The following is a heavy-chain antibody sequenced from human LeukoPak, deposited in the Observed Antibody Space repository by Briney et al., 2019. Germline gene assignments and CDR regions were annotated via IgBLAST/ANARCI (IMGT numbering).Heavy chain of an antibody. D-gene: IGHD2-15*01. Sequence: SETLSLTCTVSGGSISSYYWSWIRQPPGKGLEWIGYIYYSGSTNYNPSLKSRVTISVDTSKNQFSLKLSSVTAADTAVYYCARGLVVAATSFDAFDIWGQGTMVTVSS. V-gene: IGHV4-59*01. CDR2: IYYSGST. J-gene: IGHJ3*02. CDR3: ARGLVVAATSFDAFDI. CDR1: GGSISSYY.